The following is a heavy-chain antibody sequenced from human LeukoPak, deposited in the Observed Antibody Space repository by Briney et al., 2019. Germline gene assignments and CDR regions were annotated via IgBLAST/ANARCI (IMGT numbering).Heavy chain of an antibody. V-gene: IGHV3-21*01. J-gene: IGHJ6*02. CDR3: ARDRVLLWFGELLRHYYYYGMDV. Sequence: GGSLRLSCAASGFTFSNAWMSWVRQAPGKGLEWVSSISSSSSYIYYADSVKGRFTISRDNAKNSLYLQMNNLRAEDTAVYYCARDRVLLWFGELLRHYYYYGMDVWGQGTTVTVSS. CDR2: ISSSSSYI. CDR1: GFTFSNAW. D-gene: IGHD3-10*01.